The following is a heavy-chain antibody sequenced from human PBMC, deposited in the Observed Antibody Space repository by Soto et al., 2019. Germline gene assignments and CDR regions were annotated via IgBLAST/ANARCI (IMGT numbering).Heavy chain of an antibody. CDR2: IWFDGSKK. Sequence: GSLRLSCAASGFTFSSYGMQWVRQAPGKGLEWVALIWFDGSKKDYVDSVKGRFTISRDDSKNTLYLQMDSLRAEDTAVYYCARDPATVTTYFDLWGQGTLVTVSS. D-gene: IGHD4-17*01. CDR3: ARDPATVTTYFDL. J-gene: IGHJ4*02. V-gene: IGHV3-33*01. CDR1: GFTFSSYG.